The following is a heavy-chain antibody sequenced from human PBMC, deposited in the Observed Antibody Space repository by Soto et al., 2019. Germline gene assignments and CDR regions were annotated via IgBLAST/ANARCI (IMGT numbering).Heavy chain of an antibody. CDR2: ISYDGSNK. V-gene: IGHV3-30*18. D-gene: IGHD3-3*01. Sequence: QVQLVESGGGVVQPGRSLRLSCAASGFTFSSYGMHWVRQAPGKGLEWVAVISYDGSNKYYADSVKGRFTISRDNSNNPLYRQMTSLRAEDTAVYYCAKEVWSGPMDVWGQGTTVTVSS. J-gene: IGHJ6*02. CDR1: GFTFSSYG. CDR3: AKEVWSGPMDV.